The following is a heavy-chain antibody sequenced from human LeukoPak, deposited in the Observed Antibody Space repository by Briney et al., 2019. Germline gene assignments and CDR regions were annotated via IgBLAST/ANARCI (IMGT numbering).Heavy chain of an antibody. D-gene: IGHD3-10*01. V-gene: IGHV1-69*05. CDR3: ATIYGLWFGEGDAFDI. CDR2: IIPIFGTA. Sequence: ASVKVSCKASGGTFSSYAISWVRQAPGQGLEWMGGIIPIFGTANYAQKFQGRVTITTDESTSTAYMELSSLRSEDTAVYYCATIYGLWFGEGDAFDIWGQGTMVTVSS. CDR1: GGTFSSYA. J-gene: IGHJ3*02.